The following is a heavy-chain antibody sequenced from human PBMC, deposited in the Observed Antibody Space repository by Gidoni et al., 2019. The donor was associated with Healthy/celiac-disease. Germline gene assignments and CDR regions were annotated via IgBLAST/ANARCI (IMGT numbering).Heavy chain of an antibody. CDR3: ARRGIVVVVAGDRGMDV. CDR1: GFPFSAYY. CDR2: ISSSSSYT. D-gene: IGHD2-15*01. J-gene: IGHJ6*02. V-gene: IGHV3-11*05. Sequence: QVQLVESGGGLVKPGGSLRLPCAASGFPFSAYYMSWIRQAPGKGLEWVSYISSSSSYTNYADSVKGRFTISRDNAKNSLYLQMNSLRAEDTAVYYCARRGIVVVVAGDRGMDVWGQGTTVTVSS.